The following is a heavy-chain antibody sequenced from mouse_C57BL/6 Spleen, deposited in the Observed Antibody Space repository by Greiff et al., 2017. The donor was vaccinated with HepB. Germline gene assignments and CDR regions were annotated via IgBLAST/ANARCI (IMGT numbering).Heavy chain of an antibody. CDR1: GYAFTNYL. CDR3: ARGVYYGSSYWWYVDV. D-gene: IGHD1-1*01. Sequence: VQLQQSGAELVRPGTSVKVSCKASGYAFTNYLIEWVKQRPGQGLEWIGVINPGSGGTNYNEKFKGKATLTADKSSSTAYMQLSSLTSEDSAVYFCARGVYYGSSYWWYVDVWGTGTTVTVSS. CDR2: INPGSGGT. J-gene: IGHJ1*03. V-gene: IGHV1-54*01.